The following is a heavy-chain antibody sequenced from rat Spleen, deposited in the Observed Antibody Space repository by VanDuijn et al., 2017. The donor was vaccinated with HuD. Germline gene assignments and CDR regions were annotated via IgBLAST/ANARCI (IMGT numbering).Heavy chain of an antibody. D-gene: IGHD1-12*02. CDR2: IWSGGST. CDR1: GFSLTSNS. J-gene: IGHJ1*01. CDR3: ARDRPYYYDGPGDF. V-gene: IGHV2-15*01. Sequence: QVQLKESGPGLVQPSQTLSLTCTVSGFSLTSNSVSWVRQPPGKGLEWMGAIWSGGSTDYNSALKSRLSISRDTSKSQVFLKMNSLQTEDTATYYCARDRPYYYDGPGDFWGPGTMVTVSS.